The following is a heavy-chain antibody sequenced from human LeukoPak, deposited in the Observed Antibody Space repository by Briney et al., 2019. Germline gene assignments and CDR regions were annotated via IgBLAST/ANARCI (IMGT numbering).Heavy chain of an antibody. Sequence: SGTLSLTCAVYGGSFSGYYWSWIRQPPGKGLEWIWEINRSGSTNYNPSLKSRVTISVDTSTNQSPLKLISVTGADTAVYYCARCSTSSYYCYGMDVWRKETGVTV. CDR1: GGSFSGYY. CDR2: INRSGST. CDR3: ARCSTSSYYCYGMDV. D-gene: IGHD2-2*01. V-gene: IGHV4-34*01. J-gene: IGHJ6*04.